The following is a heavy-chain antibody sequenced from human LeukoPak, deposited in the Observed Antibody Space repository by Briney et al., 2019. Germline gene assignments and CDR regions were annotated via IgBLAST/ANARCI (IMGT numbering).Heavy chain of an antibody. Sequence: SETLPLTCAVYGGSFSGYYWSWIRQPPGKGLEWIGEINHSGSTNYNPSLKSRVTISVDTSKNQFSLKLSSVTAADTAVYYCARGGGYSYGPLDIWGQGTKVTVSS. CDR3: ARGGGYSYGPLDI. D-gene: IGHD5-18*01. CDR2: INHSGST. CDR1: GGSFSGYY. V-gene: IGHV4-34*01. J-gene: IGHJ3*02.